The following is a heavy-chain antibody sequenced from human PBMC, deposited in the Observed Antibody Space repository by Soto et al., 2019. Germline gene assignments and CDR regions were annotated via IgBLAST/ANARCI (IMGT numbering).Heavy chain of an antibody. Sequence: EVQLVESGGGLVKPGGSLRLSCAASGFTFSNALMSWVRQAPGTGLEWVGRIKSKTDGGTTDYAAPVKGRFTMSRGDSNNTLYLQMSSLKTEDTAVYYGTTGLQYYYFDYWGQGTLVAVSS. J-gene: IGHJ4*02. V-gene: IGHV3-15*01. CDR1: GFTFSNAL. CDR3: TTGLQYYYFDY. CDR2: IKSKTDGGTT. D-gene: IGHD4-4*01.